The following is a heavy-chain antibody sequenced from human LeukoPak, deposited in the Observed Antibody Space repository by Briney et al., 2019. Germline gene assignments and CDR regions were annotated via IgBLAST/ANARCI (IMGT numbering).Heavy chain of an antibody. CDR2: IYYSGST. CDR1: GGSISSYY. D-gene: IGHD3-9*01. CDR3: ARHAGGVYDILTGYYNDYGMDV. J-gene: IGHJ6*02. Sequence: PSETLSLTCTVSGGSISSYYWSWIRQPPGKGLEGSGYIYYSGSTNYNPSLKSRVTISVDTSKNQFSLKLSSVTAADTAVYYCARHAGGVYDILTGYYNDYGMDVWGQGTTVTVAS. V-gene: IGHV4-59*08.